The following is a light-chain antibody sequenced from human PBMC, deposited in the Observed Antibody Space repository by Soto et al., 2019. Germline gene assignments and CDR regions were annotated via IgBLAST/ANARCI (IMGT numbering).Light chain of an antibody. CDR1: QGISSY. CDR3: QKLNSYPLN. V-gene: IGKV1-9*01. CDR2: AAS. J-gene: IGKJ4*01. Sequence: DIQITQSPWSLSASVGDRVTITCRASQGISSYLAWYQQKPGKAPKLLIYAASTLQSGVPSRFSGSGSGTDFTLTISSLQPEDFATYYCQKLNSYPLNCGGGTKGGIK.